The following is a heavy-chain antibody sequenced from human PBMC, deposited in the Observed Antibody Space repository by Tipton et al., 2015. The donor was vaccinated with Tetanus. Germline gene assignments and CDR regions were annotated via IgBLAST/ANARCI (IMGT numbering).Heavy chain of an antibody. J-gene: IGHJ2*01. D-gene: IGHD2/OR15-2a*01. V-gene: IGHV3-7*01. CDR1: GFTFNSDW. CDR2: IRQDGSEE. Sequence: SLRLSCAASGFTFNSDWMTWVRQAPGKGLEWVANIRQDGSEEYYVDSVKGRFTISRDNSKNTLYLQMNSLSAEDTAVYYCARDIAIVRARDWYFDVWGRGTLVTVSS. CDR3: ARDIAIVRARDWYFDV.